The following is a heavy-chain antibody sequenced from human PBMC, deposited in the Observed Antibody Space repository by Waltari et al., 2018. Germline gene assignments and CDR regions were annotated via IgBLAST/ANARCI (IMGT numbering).Heavy chain of an antibody. CDR1: GYSFTNYW. D-gene: IGHD3-22*01. CDR3: AKLNDSNAYYRGFDY. Sequence: EVQLVQSGAEVKKPGESLKISGKGSGYSFTNYWIGWVRQMSGKGLEWMGIIYPGDSDITYSPSFQGQVTISADKSISTAYLQWSSLKASDTAIYYCAKLNDSNAYYRGFDYWGQGTLVTVSS. V-gene: IGHV5-51*03. J-gene: IGHJ4*02. CDR2: IYPGDSDI.